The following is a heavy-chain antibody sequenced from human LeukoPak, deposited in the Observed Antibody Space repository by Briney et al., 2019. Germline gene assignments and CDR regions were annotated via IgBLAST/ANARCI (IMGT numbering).Heavy chain of an antibody. V-gene: IGHV3-30*02. Sequence: GGSLRLSCAASGFTFSSYGMHWVRQAPGKGLEWVAFIRYDGSNKYYADSVKGRFTISRDNSKNTLYLQMNSLRTDDAAVYYCARDQDEEGFNWFDPWGQGTLVTVSS. CDR3: ARDQDEEGFNWFDP. D-gene: IGHD2-15*01. CDR1: GFTFSSYG. J-gene: IGHJ5*02. CDR2: IRYDGSNK.